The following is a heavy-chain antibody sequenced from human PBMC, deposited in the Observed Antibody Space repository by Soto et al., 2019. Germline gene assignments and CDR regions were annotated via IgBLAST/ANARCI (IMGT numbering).Heavy chain of an antibody. Sequence: EVRLVESGGGSVQPGGSLRLSCAASGFTFSTYSMNWVRQAPGKGLEWVSYISSTTSTMYYADSVKGRFTISRDNAKNSLYLQMNSLRAEDTAVYYCARDRYGGDWFDPWGQGTLVTVSS. CDR3: ARDRYGGDWFDP. V-gene: IGHV3-48*01. D-gene: IGHD4-17*01. CDR1: GFTFSTYS. CDR2: ISSTTSTM. J-gene: IGHJ5*02.